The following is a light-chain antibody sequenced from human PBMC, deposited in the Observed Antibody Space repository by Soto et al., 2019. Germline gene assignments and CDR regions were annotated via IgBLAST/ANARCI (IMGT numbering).Light chain of an antibody. J-gene: IGKJ5*01. V-gene: IGKV1-27*01. CDR1: QGISNY. CDR2: AAS. CDR3: QQYYIYLIT. Sequence: DIQMTQSPSALSASVGDRVTITCRASQGISNYLAWYQQKPGKVPKLLIYAASTLQSGVPARFSGSGSGTDFTLTISCLQSEDFATYYCQQYYIYLITFGHGARLEIK.